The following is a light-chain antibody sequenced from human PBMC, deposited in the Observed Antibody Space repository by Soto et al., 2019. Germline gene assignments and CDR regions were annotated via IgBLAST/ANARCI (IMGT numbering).Light chain of an antibody. J-gene: IGLJ1*01. CDR2: DVS. CDR1: SSDVGGYNY. V-gene: IGLV2-11*01. Sequence: QSVLTQPRSVSGSPGQSVTISCTGTSSDVGGYNYVSWYQQHPGKAPKLMIYDVSKRPSGVPDRFSGSKSGNTASLTTSGLQAEDEADYYCCSYAGSYTYVFGTGTKV. CDR3: CSYAGSYTYV.